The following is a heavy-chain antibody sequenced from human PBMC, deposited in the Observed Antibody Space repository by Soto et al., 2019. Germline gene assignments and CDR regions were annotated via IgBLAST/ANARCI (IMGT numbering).Heavy chain of an antibody. CDR2: IYYSGST. J-gene: IGHJ4*02. CDR1: VGSIRIYY. CDR3: ARAPQTGTADDY. V-gene: IGHV4-59*01. Sequence: SETLCITCTFCVGSIRIYYWSWIGQPPGKGLDWIGYIYYSGSTNYNPSLKSRVTISVDTSKNQFSLKLSSVTAADTAVYYCARAPQTGTADDYWGQGTLVTGSS. D-gene: IGHD1-1*01.